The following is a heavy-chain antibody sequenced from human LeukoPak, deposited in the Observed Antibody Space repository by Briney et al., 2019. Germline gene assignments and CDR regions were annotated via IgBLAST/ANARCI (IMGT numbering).Heavy chain of an antibody. D-gene: IGHD5-24*01. CDR2: IYPGDSDT. V-gene: IGHV5-51*01. CDR3: ARHRVEMATTYYYYYYMDV. Sequence: GESLKISCKGSGYSFTSYWIGWVRQMPGKGLEWMGIIYPGDSDTRYSPSFQGQVTISADKSISTAYLQWSSPKASDTAMYYCARHRVEMATTYYYYYYMDVWGKGTTVTVSS. J-gene: IGHJ6*03. CDR1: GYSFTSYW.